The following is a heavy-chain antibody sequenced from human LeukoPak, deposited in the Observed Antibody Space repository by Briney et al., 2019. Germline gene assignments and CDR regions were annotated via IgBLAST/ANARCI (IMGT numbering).Heavy chain of an antibody. D-gene: IGHD2-2*01. CDR3: TADFPLGYCSRTTCPPLGDY. J-gene: IGHJ4*02. CDR1: GFTFKNAW. Sequence: GGSLRLSCAASGFTFKNAWVSWVRQAPGKGLGWVGRIKRKADGETINYAAPVKGRFTISRDDSKNTLFLEMTSLKTEDTAMYYCTADFPLGYCSRTTCPPLGDYWGQGTLVTVSS. CDR2: IKRKADGETI. V-gene: IGHV3-15*01.